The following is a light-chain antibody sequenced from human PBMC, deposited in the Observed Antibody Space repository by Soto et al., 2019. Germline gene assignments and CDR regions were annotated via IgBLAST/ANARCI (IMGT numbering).Light chain of an antibody. CDR2: SYN. J-gene: IGLJ1*01. Sequence: QAVVTQPPSASGTPGQRVTISCSGTSSNIGSNDVYWYQHVPGTAPKLLIYSYNQRPSGIPDRFSGSKSGTSASLAISGLRSEDEAEYYCAAWDDSLNGLYVFGTGTKLTVL. V-gene: IGLV1-47*02. CDR3: AAWDDSLNGLYV. CDR1: SSNIGSND.